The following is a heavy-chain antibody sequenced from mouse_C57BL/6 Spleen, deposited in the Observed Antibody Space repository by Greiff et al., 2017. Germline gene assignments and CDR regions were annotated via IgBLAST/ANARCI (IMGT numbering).Heavy chain of an antibody. CDR2: ISYDGSN. CDR1: GYSITSGYY. J-gene: IGHJ4*01. D-gene: IGHD2-4*01. CDR3: ARDYYDYDSAMDY. Sequence: EVQLVESGPGLVKPSQSLSLTCSVTGYSITSGYYWNWIRQFPGNKLEWMGYISYDGSNNYNPSLKNRISITRDTSKNQFFLKLNSVTTEDTATYYCARDYYDYDSAMDYWGQGTSVTVSS. V-gene: IGHV3-6*01.